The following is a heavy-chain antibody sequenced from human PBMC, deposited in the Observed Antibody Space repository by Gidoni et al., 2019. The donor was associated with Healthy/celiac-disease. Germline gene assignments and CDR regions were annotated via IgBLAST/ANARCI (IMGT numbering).Heavy chain of an antibody. CDR1: GFTFSSYA. Sequence: QVQLVESGGGVVQPGRSLRLSCAASGFTFSSYAMHWVRQAPGKGLEWVAVISYDGSNKYYADSVKGRFTISRDNSKNTLYLQMNSLRAEDTAVYYCAREDSSGSWGQGTLVTVSS. CDR2: ISYDGSNK. V-gene: IGHV3-30-3*01. D-gene: IGHD3-22*01. CDR3: AREDSSGS. J-gene: IGHJ5*02.